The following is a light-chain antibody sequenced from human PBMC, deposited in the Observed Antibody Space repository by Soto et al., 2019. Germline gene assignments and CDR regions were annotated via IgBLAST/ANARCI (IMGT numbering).Light chain of an antibody. Sequence: QSVLTQPRSVSGSPGQSVTISCSGTRSDVGGYKFVSWYQQEVGKAPKLIIYDVNERPSGVPDRFSGSKSDNVASLTISGLQAGDEADYFCCSYSARYTWVFGGGTQLTVL. CDR1: RSDVGGYKF. V-gene: IGLV2-11*01. J-gene: IGLJ3*02. CDR3: CSYSARYTWV. CDR2: DVN.